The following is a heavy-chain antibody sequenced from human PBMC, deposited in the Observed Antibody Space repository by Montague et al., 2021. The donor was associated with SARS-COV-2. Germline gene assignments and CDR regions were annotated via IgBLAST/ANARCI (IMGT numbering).Heavy chain of an antibody. CDR2: INHSGTT. Sequence: SETLSLTCAVYGGSISGYYWTWIRQSPGKGLEWIAEINHSGTTNYNFNPSIRSRVTISVDTSKSQFSLKLSSVTAADTGVYYCARWDAQTVTLIGLRGKSASDYWGQGTMVTVSS. CDR3: ARWDAQTVTLIGLRGKSASDY. V-gene: IGHV4-34*01. D-gene: IGHD4-23*01. CDR1: GGSISGYY. J-gene: IGHJ4*02.